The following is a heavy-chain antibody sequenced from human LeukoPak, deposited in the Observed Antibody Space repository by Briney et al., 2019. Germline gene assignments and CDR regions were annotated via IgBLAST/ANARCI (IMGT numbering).Heavy chain of an antibody. J-gene: IGHJ6*02. V-gene: IGHV4-59*01. CDR3: ASGGGTDTAMVIYGMDV. CDR1: GGSISSYY. CDR2: IYYSGST. D-gene: IGHD5-18*01. Sequence: PSETLSLTCTVSGGSISSYYWSWIRQPPGKGLEWVGYIYYSGSTNYNPSLKSRVTISVDTSKNQFSLKLSSVTAADTAVYYCASGGGTDTAMVIYGMDVWGQGTTVTVSS.